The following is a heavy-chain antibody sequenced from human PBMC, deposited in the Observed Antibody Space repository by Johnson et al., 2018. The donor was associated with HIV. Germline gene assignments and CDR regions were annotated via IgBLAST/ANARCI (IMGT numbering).Heavy chain of an antibody. Sequence: VHLVESGGGLVKPGGSLRLSCAASGFTFSNAWMSWVRQAPGKGLVWVSRINSDGSSTSYADSVKGRFTISRDNAKNSLYLQMNSLRAEDTAVYYCARGFDAFDIWGQGTMVTVSS. J-gene: IGHJ3*02. CDR2: INSDGSST. CDR1: GFTFSNAW. CDR3: ARGFDAFDI. V-gene: IGHV3-74*02.